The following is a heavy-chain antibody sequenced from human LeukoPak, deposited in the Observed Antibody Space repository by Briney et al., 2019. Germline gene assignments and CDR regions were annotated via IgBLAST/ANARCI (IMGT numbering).Heavy chain of an antibody. CDR1: GDSISSDN. V-gene: IGHV3-48*02. CDR3: ARDEDAF. J-gene: IGHJ4*02. CDR2: ISSDSSTI. Sequence: ETLSLTCAVSGDSISSDNWWSWVRQAPGKGLEWISYISSDSSTIFYADSVKGRFTISRDNVKNSLFLQLNSLRDEDTAVYYCARDEDAFGGQGTLVTVSS.